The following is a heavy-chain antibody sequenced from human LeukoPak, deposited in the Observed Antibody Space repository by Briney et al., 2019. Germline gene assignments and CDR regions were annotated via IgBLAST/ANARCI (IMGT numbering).Heavy chain of an antibody. CDR1: GFTSGSYW. CDR3: AREYCSSTSCYFDY. J-gene: IGHJ4*02. CDR2: INSDGSST. Sequence: GGSLRLSCAASGFTSGSYWMHWVRHAPGKGLVWVSRINSDGSSTIYADSVKGRFTISRDNAKNTLYLQMNSLRAEDTAVYYCAREYCSSTSCYFDYWGQGTLVTVSS. D-gene: IGHD2-2*01. V-gene: IGHV3-74*01.